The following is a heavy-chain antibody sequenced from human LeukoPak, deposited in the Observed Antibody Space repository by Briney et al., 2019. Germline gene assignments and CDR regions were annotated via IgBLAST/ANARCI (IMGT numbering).Heavy chain of an antibody. CDR3: ARYTSNVVGKRHYFDY. V-gene: IGHV3-21*01. CDR1: GFTFSSYG. CDR2: ISSSSSYI. D-gene: IGHD1-26*01. Sequence: GGTLRLSCAASGFTFSSYGMSWVRQAPGKGLEWVSSISSSSSYIYYADSVKGRFTISRDNAKNSLYLQMNSLRAEDTAVYYCARYTSNVVGKRHYFDYWGQGTLVTVSS. J-gene: IGHJ4*02.